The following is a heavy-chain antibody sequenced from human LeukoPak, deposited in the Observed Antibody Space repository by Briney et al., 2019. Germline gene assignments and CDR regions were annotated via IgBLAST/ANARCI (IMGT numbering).Heavy chain of an antibody. V-gene: IGHV4-34*01. CDR1: GGSFSGYY. Sequence: SETLSLTCAVYGGSFSGYYWSWIRQSPGKGMEWIGEINHSRSTNYNPSLKSRVTISVDTSKKQFSLKLSSVTAADTALYYCATYSGVHHKTFDDWGQGTLVTVSS. CDR2: INHSRST. J-gene: IGHJ4*02. CDR3: ATYSGVHHKTFDD. D-gene: IGHD1-26*01.